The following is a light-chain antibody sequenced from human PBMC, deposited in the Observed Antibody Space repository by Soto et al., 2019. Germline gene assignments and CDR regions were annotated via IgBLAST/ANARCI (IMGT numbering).Light chain of an antibody. CDR2: GAS. CDR1: QSVSSS. J-gene: IGKJ4*01. Sequence: EIVMTQSPATLSVSPGERATLSCRASQSVSSSLAWYQQKPGQAPRLLIFGASTRATGIPARFSGSGSGTEFTLTISSLQSEDFAVYHCQQYNNWPLTFCGGTKGEIK. CDR3: QQYNNWPLT. V-gene: IGKV3-15*01.